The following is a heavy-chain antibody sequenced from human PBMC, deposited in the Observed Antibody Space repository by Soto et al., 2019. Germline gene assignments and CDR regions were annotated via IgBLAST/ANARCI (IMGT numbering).Heavy chain of an antibody. CDR2: IYSGGST. CDR3: ARGLRPHSSINPHFDY. V-gene: IGHV3-66*01. Sequence: EVQLVESGGGLVQPGGSLRLSCAASGFTVSSNYMSWVRQAPGKGLEWVSVIYSGGSTYYADSVKGRFTISRDNSKNTLYLQMNSLRAEDTAVYYCARGLRPHSSINPHFDYWGQGTLVTVSS. D-gene: IGHD6-13*01. J-gene: IGHJ4*02. CDR1: GFTVSSNY.